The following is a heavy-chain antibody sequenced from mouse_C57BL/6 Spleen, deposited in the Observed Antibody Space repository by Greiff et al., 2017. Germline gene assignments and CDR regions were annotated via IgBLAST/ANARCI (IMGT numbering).Heavy chain of an antibody. D-gene: IGHD1-1*01. CDR3: VRKDYYGLAY. Sequence: EVQLVESGGGLVQPKGSLKLSCAASGFSFNTYAMNWVRQAPGKGLEWVARIRSKSNNYATYYADSVKDRFTISRDDSESMLYLQMNNLKTEDTAMYYCVRKDYYGLAYWGQGTLVTVSA. V-gene: IGHV10-1*01. J-gene: IGHJ3*01. CDR1: GFSFNTYA. CDR2: IRSKSNNYAT.